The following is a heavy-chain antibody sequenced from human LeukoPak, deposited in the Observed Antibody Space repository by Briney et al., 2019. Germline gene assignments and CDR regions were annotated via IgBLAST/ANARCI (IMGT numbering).Heavy chain of an antibody. Sequence: PSETLSLTCTVSGGSISSYYWSWIRQPPGKGLEWIGYIYYSGSTNYNPSLKSRVTISVDTSKNQFSLKLSSVTAADTAVYYCARQGKYSGYQGFDYWGQGTLVTVSS. V-gene: IGHV4-59*08. CDR2: IYYSGST. CDR3: ARQGKYSGYQGFDY. D-gene: IGHD5-12*01. J-gene: IGHJ4*02. CDR1: GGSISSYY.